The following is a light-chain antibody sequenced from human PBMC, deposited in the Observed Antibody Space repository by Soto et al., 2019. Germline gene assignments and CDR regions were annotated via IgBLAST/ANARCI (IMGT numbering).Light chain of an antibody. CDR1: ENVRTF. CDR2: GAS. CDR3: QQHSHWPPWT. V-gene: IGKV3-11*01. Sequence: EVVLTQSPATLSLSPGERATLSCRASENVRTFVDWYQQKPGPAPRLLIYGASNRATGIPARFSGSGSGTDFTLTISNLEPEDFVVYYCQQHSHWPPWTFGQGTRV. J-gene: IGKJ1*01.